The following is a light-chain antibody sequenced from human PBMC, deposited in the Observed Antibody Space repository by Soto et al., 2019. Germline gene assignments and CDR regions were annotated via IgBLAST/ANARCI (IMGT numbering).Light chain of an antibody. J-gene: IGLJ2*01. CDR3: SSYPSSSTLMV. V-gene: IGLV2-14*01. CDR1: SSDVGGYNY. CDR2: DVS. Sequence: QSVLTQPASVSGSPGQSITISCTGTSSDVGGYNYVSWYQQHPGKAPKLMIYDVSNRPSGVSTRFSGSKSGNTASLTISGLQAEDEADYYCSSYPSSSTLMVFGGGTKLTVL.